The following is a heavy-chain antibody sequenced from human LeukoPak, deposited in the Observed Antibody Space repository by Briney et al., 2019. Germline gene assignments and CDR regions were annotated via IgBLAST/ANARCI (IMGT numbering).Heavy chain of an antibody. CDR3: ARAGSIAATPWDY. J-gene: IGHJ4*02. Sequence: PSETLSLTCTVSGGSISSYYWSWIRQPPGKGLEWIGYIYYSGSTNYNPSLKSRVTISVDTSKNQFSLKLSSVTAADTAVYYCARAGSIAATPWDYWGQGTLVTVSS. D-gene: IGHD6-6*01. CDR2: IYYSGST. V-gene: IGHV4-59*01. CDR1: GGSISSYY.